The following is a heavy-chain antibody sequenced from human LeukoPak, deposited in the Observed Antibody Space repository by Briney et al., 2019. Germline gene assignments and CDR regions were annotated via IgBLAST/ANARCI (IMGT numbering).Heavy chain of an antibody. J-gene: IGHJ4*02. D-gene: IGHD3-22*01. CDR1: GFTFSDYW. CDR3: ARDSGSGDYGRSDY. Sequence: PGGSLRLSCAASGFTFSDYWMSWVRQAPGKGLEWVANIKRDGSEKTYVDSVKGRFTISRDNAKNSLSLQMNSLRVEDMAVCFCARDSGSGDYGRSDYWGQGTLVTVSS. CDR2: IKRDGSEK. V-gene: IGHV3-7*01.